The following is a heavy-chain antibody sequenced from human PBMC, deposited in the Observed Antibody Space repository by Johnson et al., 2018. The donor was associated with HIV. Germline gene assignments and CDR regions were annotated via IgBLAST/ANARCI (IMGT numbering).Heavy chain of an antibody. CDR3: AREAYRAFDI. Sequence: VQLVESGGGLVQPGGSLRLSCAASGFTVSSNYMSWVRQAPGKGLEWVSVIYCGGSTYYADSVKGRFTISRDNSKNTLYLQMNSLRAEDTAVYFCAREAYRAFDIGGQGTMVTVSS. CDR2: IYCGGST. D-gene: IGHD3-16*01. J-gene: IGHJ3*02. CDR1: GFTVSSNY. V-gene: IGHV3-66*01.